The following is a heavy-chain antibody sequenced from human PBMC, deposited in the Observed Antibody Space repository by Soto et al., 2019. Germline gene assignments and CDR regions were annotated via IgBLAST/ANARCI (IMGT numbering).Heavy chain of an antibody. V-gene: IGHV1-69*06. CDR2: IIPLFGTA. Sequence: QVQLVQSGAEVKKPGSSVKVSCTASGGTFGTYDISWVRQAPGHGLEWMGGIIPLFGTANYAQKFQGRVTITADKSTTTAYMELSRLRSEDSAIYYCARRHFYYGMDVWGQGTTVTVSS. J-gene: IGHJ6*02. CDR3: ARRHFYYGMDV. CDR1: GGTFGTYD.